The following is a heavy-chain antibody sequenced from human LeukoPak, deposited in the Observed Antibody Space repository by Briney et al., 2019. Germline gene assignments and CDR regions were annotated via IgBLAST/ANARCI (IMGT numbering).Heavy chain of an antibody. D-gene: IGHD5-18*01. CDR3: ARVLPQGPYYYHGMDV. V-gene: IGHV1-18*01. J-gene: IGHJ6*02. CDR1: GYTFTNYG. CDR2: ISTYNGNT. Sequence: ASVKLSCKASGYTFTNYGIVWVRQAPGQGLEWMGWISTYNGNTNYEENLQDRVTMTTDTSTSTAYMELRSLRSDDTAVYYCARVLPQGPYYYHGMDVWGQGTTVTVSS.